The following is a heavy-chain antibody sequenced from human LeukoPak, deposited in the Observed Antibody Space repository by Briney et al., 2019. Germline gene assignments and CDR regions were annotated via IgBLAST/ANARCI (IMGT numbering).Heavy chain of an antibody. Sequence: PSQTLSLTCTVSGGSISSGGYYWSWIRQHPGKGLEWIGYIYYSGSTYYNPSLKSQVTISVDTSKNQFSLKLSSVTAADTAVYYCARDMGYGDYVHGHNWFDPRGQGTLVTVSS. J-gene: IGHJ5*02. V-gene: IGHV4-31*01. CDR2: IYYSGST. CDR3: ARDMGYGDYVHGHNWFDP. CDR1: GGSISSGGYY. D-gene: IGHD4-17*01.